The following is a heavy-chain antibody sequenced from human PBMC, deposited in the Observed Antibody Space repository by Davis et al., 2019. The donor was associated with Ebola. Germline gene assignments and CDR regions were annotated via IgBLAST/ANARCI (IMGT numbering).Heavy chain of an antibody. D-gene: IGHD4-11*01. CDR2: INSDGSST. J-gene: IGHJ6*03. V-gene: IGHV3-74*01. CDR1: GFTFSSYW. Sequence: PGGSLRLSCAASGFTFSSYWMHWVRQAPGKGLVWVSRINSDGSSTSYADSVKGRFTISRDNAKNTLYLQMNSLRAEDTAVYYCARVYSNLLGFYYYYMDVWGKGTTVTVSS. CDR3: ARVYSNLLGFYYYYMDV.